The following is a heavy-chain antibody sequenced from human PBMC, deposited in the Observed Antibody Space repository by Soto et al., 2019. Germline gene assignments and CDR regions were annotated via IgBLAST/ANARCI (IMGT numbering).Heavy chain of an antibody. Sequence: QITLKESGPTLVTPGQTLTLTCSFSGFSLSTTGVGVGWIRQPPGKALEWLAVVYWDDAKRYSPSPKSRLTITKDTSKNRLGRTVTNMDPMETGTYYSGHRQGGGSSWDGGYFAYWGQGVLVTVSS. V-gene: IGHV2-5*02. CDR2: VYWDDAK. J-gene: IGHJ4*02. D-gene: IGHD6-13*01. CDR3: GHRQGGGSSWDGGYFAY. CDR1: GFSLSTTGVG.